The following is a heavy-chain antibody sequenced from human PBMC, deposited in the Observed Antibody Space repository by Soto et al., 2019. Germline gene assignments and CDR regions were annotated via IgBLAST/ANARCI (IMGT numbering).Heavy chain of an antibody. CDR3: AADSGRGGRAFDH. V-gene: IGHV4-4*07. J-gene: IGHJ4*01. CDR1: DASITNFF. D-gene: IGHD3-10*01. Sequence: QVQIQESGPGLVTPSDTLSLTCTVSDASITNFFWNWVRQPAGGPLEWIGRLYLGGAPTYNPSLRSRLFSSADTSKNQVSLKLTSVTAADTAVYYWAADSGRGGRAFDHCGPGALATVSS. CDR2: LYLGGAP.